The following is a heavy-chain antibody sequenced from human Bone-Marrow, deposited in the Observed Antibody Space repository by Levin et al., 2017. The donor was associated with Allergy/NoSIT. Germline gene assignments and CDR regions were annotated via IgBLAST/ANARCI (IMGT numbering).Heavy chain of an antibody. CDR2: IIPILGIA. J-gene: IGHJ5*02. Sequence: SVKVSCKASGGTFSSYTISWVRQAPGQGLEWMGRIIPILGIANYAQKFQGRVTITADKSTSTAYMELSSLRSEDTAVYYCARECLLWFGELFRRSGHRWADNWFDPWGQGTLVTVSS. D-gene: IGHD3-10*01. V-gene: IGHV1-69*04. CDR3: ARECLLWFGELFRRSGHRWADNWFDP. CDR1: GGTFSSYT.